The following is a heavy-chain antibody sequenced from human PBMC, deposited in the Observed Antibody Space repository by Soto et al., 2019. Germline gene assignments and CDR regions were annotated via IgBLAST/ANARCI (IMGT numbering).Heavy chain of an antibody. D-gene: IGHD3-22*01. V-gene: IGHV1-46*01. CDR2: INPSNGGT. CDR1: GYTFTKYY. J-gene: IGHJ4*02. Sequence: GASVKVSCKASGYTFTKYYIHWVRQAPGQGLEWMGIINPSNGGTTYAQKFQGRGTMTRDTSTNTLYMELSSLISEDTAVYYCAREGGLIYYYDNSGRYYDCWGQGTLVTVSS. CDR3: AREGGLIYYYDNSGRYYDC.